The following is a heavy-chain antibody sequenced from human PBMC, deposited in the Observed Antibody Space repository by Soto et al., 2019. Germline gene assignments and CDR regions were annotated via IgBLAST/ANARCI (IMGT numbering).Heavy chain of an antibody. CDR3: ASYGYSYGYSYFDY. D-gene: IGHD5-18*01. J-gene: IGHJ4*02. Sequence: PSETLSLTCTVSGGSISSSSYYWGWIRQPPGKGLEWIGSIYYSGSTYYNPSLKSRVTISVDTSKNQFSLKLSSVTAADTAVYYCASYGYSYGYSYFDYWGQGTLVTLSS. CDR2: IYYSGST. V-gene: IGHV4-39*01. CDR1: GGSISSSSYY.